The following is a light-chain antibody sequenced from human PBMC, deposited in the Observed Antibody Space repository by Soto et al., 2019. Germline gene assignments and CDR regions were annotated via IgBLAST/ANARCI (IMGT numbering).Light chain of an antibody. CDR2: DNN. Sequence: QSVLTQPPSVSAAPGQKVTISCSGSNSNIGNKDVSWYQQFPGTAPKLLIYDNNRRPSGIPDRFSASKSGTLATLAITGLQPGDEADYYCGTWDSGLSVVVFGGGTQLTVL. V-gene: IGLV1-51*01. CDR3: GTWDSGLSVVV. J-gene: IGLJ2*01. CDR1: NSNIGNKD.